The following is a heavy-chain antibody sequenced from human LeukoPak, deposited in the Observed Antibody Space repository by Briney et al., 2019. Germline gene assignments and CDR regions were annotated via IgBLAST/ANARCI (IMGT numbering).Heavy chain of an antibody. CDR1: GFTFSDCY. V-gene: IGHV3-11*04. CDR3: ARDRIPGAFSYGYGFSDMGV. Sequence: KPGGPLRLSCEASGFTFSDCYMTWVRQAPGKGLEWVSYIGTSGSTVDYADSVKGRFTISRDNAQNSMYLQMNSLRAEDTAVYYCARDRIPGAFSYGYGFSDMGVWGKGTTVTVSS. CDR2: IGTSGSTV. J-gene: IGHJ6*03. D-gene: IGHD5-18*01.